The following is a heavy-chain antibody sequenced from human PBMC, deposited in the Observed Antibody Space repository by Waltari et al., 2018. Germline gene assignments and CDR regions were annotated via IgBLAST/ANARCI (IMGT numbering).Heavy chain of an antibody. Sequence: EVQLVESGGGLVQSGGSLRLSCAASGFTFSSNWMSWVRQAPGMGLEWVANRKQAGSEKYYVDSVKGRFTISRDNAKNSLYLQMNSLRAEDTAVYYCGREGQQRGGFDYWGQGTLVIVSS. J-gene: IGHJ4*02. CDR1: GFTFSSNW. V-gene: IGHV3-7*01. CDR2: RKQAGSEK. CDR3: GREGQQRGGFDY. D-gene: IGHD6-13*01.